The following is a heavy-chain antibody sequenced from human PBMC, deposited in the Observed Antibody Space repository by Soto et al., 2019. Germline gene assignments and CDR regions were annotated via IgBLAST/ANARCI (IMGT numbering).Heavy chain of an antibody. CDR2: INSDGSST. CDR3: AIRASYYDSSGYFDY. CDR1: GFTFSSYW. J-gene: IGHJ4*02. Sequence: GGSLRLSCAASGFTFSSYWMHWVRQAPGKGLVWVSRINSDGSSTSYTDSVKGRFTISRDNAKNTLYLQMNSLRAEDTAVYYCAIRASYYDSSGYFDYWGLGTLVTVSS. D-gene: IGHD3-22*01. V-gene: IGHV3-74*01.